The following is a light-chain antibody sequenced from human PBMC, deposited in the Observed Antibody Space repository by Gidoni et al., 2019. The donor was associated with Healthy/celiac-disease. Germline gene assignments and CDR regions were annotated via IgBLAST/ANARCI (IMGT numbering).Light chain of an antibody. V-gene: IGKV1-5*03. J-gene: IGKJ1*01. CDR2: KAS. Sequence: DIQMTQPPSTLSASVGDRVTTTCRASQSISSWLAWYQQKPGKAPMLLIYKASSLESGVPSRFSGSGSGTEFTLTISSLQPDDVATYYCQQYNSYSRTFXXXTKVEIK. CDR3: QQYNSYSRT. CDR1: QSISSW.